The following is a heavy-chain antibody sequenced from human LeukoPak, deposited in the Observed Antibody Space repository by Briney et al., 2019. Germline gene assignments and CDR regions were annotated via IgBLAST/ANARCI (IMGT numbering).Heavy chain of an antibody. CDR3: ARLGATVTTLSWFDP. Sequence: KPSETLSLTCTVSGGSMSSYYWGWIRQPPGKGLEWIGSIYYSGSTYYSPSLKSRVTLSIDTSKNQFSLRLTSVTATDTAVYYCARLGATVTTLSWFDPWGQGTLVTVSS. CDR1: GGSMSSYY. V-gene: IGHV4-39*01. D-gene: IGHD4-17*01. J-gene: IGHJ5*02. CDR2: IYYSGST.